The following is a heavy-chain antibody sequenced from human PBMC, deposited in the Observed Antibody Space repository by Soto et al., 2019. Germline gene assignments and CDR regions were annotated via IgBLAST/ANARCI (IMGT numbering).Heavy chain of an antibody. CDR2: ISSSSSYT. J-gene: IGHJ4*02. Sequence: GGPLRLSCAASGFTFSSYAMSWVRQAPGKGLEWVSYISSSSSYTNYVDSVKDRFTISRDNAKNSLYLQMNSLRAEDTAVYYCARVRVTTTPLFDYWGQGTLVTVSS. D-gene: IGHD4-4*01. V-gene: IGHV3-11*05. CDR1: GFTFSSYA. CDR3: ARVRVTTTPLFDY.